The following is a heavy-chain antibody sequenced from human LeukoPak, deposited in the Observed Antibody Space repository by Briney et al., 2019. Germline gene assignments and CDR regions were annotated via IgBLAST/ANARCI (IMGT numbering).Heavy chain of an antibody. Sequence: GGSLRLSCAASGFTFSSYWMNWVRQAPGKGLVWVSRINSDGSSTSYADSVKGRFTISRDNSKNTLYLQMNSLRAEDTAVYYCARAWTGRYCSGGSCYRLYYFDYWGQGTLVTVSS. V-gene: IGHV3-74*01. J-gene: IGHJ4*02. CDR1: GFTFSSYW. CDR2: INSDGSST. D-gene: IGHD2-15*01. CDR3: ARAWTGRYCSGGSCYRLYYFDY.